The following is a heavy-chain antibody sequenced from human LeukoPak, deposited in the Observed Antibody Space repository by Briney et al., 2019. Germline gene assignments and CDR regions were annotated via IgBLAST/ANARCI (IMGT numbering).Heavy chain of an antibody. J-gene: IGHJ4*02. CDR1: GGSISSGSYY. CDR3: ARDPNGSSSWYVPPDY. Sequence: SETLSLTCTVSGGSISSGSYYWSWIRQPAGKGLEWIGRIYTSGSTNYNPSLKSRVTISVDTSKNQFSLKLSSVTAADTAVYYCARDPNGSSSWYVPPDYWGQGTLVTVSS. D-gene: IGHD6-13*01. V-gene: IGHV4-61*02. CDR2: IYTSGST.